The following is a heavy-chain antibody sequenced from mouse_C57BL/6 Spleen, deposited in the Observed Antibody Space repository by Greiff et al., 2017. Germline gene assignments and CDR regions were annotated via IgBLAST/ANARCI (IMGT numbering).Heavy chain of an antibody. V-gene: IGHV3-6*01. CDR2: ISYDGSN. D-gene: IGHD1-1*01. Sequence: EVQVVESGPGLVKPSQSLSLTCSVTGYSITSGYYWNWIRQFPGNKLEWMGYISYDGSNNYNPSLKNRISITRDTSKNQFFLKLNSVTTEDTATYYCARDLNYDYVDYWGQGTTLTVSS. CDR3: ARDLNYDYVDY. J-gene: IGHJ2*01. CDR1: GYSITSGYY.